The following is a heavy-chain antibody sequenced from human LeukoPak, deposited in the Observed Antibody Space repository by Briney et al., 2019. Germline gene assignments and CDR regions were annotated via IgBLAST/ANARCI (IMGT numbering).Heavy chain of an antibody. V-gene: IGHV1-2*02. Sequence: ASEKVSCKASGYTFTGYYIHWVRQAPGQGPEWMGWINPHSGATNYAQKFQGRVTMTRDTSISTAFMELSSLRSDDTAMYYCSRDLLMYYSGSGESTWGQGTQVTVSS. D-gene: IGHD3-10*01. CDR3: SRDLLMYYSGSGEST. CDR2: INPHSGAT. J-gene: IGHJ5*02. CDR1: GYTFTGYY.